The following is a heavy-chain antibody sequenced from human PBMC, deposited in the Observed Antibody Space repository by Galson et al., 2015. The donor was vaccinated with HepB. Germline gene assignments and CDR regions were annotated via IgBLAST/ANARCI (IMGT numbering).Heavy chain of an antibody. Sequence: SLRLSCAASGFTFSRHTMSWVRHTPGQGLQWISYVSTNVATIHYAGSVQGRFTVARDNAKNTMCLQMNSLRAEDTAVYYCATVLFGSGAYWPFEIWGQGTLVTVSS. CDR1: GFTFSRHT. J-gene: IGHJ3*02. V-gene: IGHV3-48*04. CDR3: ATVLFGSGAYWPFEI. CDR2: VSTNVATI. D-gene: IGHD3-22*01.